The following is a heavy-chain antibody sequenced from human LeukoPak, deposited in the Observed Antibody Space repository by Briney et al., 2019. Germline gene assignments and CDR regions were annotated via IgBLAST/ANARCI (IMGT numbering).Heavy chain of an antibody. Sequence: GGSLRLSCAASGFTFSTFGMNWVRQAPGKGLEWVAVTSYDGSHTYYADSVKGRFIISRDNSKNTVYLQMNSLRAEDTAVYYCAGAWSYWGQGTLVTVSS. V-gene: IGHV3-30*03. J-gene: IGHJ4*02. D-gene: IGHD2-8*01. CDR3: AGAWSY. CDR2: TSYDGSHT. CDR1: GFTFSTFG.